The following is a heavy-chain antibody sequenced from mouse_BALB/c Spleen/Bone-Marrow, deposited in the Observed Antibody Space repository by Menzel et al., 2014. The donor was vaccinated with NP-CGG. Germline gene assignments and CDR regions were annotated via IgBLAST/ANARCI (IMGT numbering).Heavy chain of an antibody. J-gene: IGHJ4*01. D-gene: IGHD2-4*01. V-gene: IGHV1-69*01. CDR1: GYTFTDNW. CDR3: ARGGHDFSLDY. Sequence: VQLVESGAELGMPGASVKMSCKASGYTFTDNWIYWVKQRPGQGLEWIGAIDTSDSYTNYNQKFMGKASLTVDASSSTAYVQVSSLTSDDSAVYYCARGGHDFSLDYWGQGTSVTDSS. CDR2: IDTSDSYT.